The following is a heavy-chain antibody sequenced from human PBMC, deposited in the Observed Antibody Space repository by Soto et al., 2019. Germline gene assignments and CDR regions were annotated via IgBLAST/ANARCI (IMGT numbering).Heavy chain of an antibody. CDR1: GFTFSNAW. V-gene: IGHV3-15*01. CDR2: IKSKTDGWTT. Sequence: SLRLSCAASGFTFSNAWMSWVRQAPGKGLEWVGRIKSKTDGWTTDYAAPVKGRFTISRDDSKNTLYLQMNSLKTEDTAVYYCTTDLTDIVVVPAAPIDIWGQGTMVTVSS. J-gene: IGHJ3*02. CDR3: TTDLTDIVVVPAAPIDI. D-gene: IGHD2-2*01.